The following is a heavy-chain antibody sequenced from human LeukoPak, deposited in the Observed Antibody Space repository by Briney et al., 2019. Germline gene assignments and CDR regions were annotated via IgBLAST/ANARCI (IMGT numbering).Heavy chain of an antibody. D-gene: IGHD1-26*01. V-gene: IGHV3-48*03. CDR3: ARLGIVGATSFDY. CDR1: GFTFSSYE. Sequence: GGSLRLSCAASGFTFSSYEMNWVRQAPGKGLEWVSYISSSGSTTYYAASVKGRFTISRDNAKNSLYLQMNSLRAEDTAVYYCARLGIVGATSFDYWGQGTLVTVSS. CDR2: ISSSGSTT. J-gene: IGHJ4*02.